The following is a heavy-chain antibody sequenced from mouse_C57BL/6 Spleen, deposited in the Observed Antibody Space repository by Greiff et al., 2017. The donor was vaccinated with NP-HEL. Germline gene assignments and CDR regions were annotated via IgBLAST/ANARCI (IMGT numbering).Heavy chain of an antibody. CDR2: IHPNSGST. CDR1: GYTFTSYW. D-gene: IGHD1-1*01. CDR3: AREENYYGSGFAY. J-gene: IGHJ3*01. Sequence: VQLQQPGAELVKPGASVKLSCKASGYTFTSYWMHWVKQRPGQGLEWIGMIHPNSGSTNYNEKFKSKATLTVDKSSSTAYMQLSSLTSEDSAVYYCAREENYYGSGFAYWGQGTLVTVSA. V-gene: IGHV1-64*01.